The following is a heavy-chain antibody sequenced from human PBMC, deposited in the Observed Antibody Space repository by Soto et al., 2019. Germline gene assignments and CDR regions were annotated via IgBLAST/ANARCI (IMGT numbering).Heavy chain of an antibody. D-gene: IGHD1-1*01. CDR2: ISYEGSNT. Sequence: PGGTLRLSCVASGFTFDTYGIHWVRQAPGKGLQWVALISYEGSNTYYADSVSGRFTISRDNSKNTLYLQMNTLRPEDTGLYYCARVTPGNNLYYFSGLDFWGQGTSVTVSS. J-gene: IGHJ6*02. CDR3: ARVTPGNNLYYFSGLDF. V-gene: IGHV3-30-3*01. CDR1: GFTFDTYG.